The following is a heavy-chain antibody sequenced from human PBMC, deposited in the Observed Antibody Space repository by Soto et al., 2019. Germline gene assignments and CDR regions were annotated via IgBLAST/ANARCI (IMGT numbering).Heavy chain of an antibody. CDR3: ASIWFGDFDY. D-gene: IGHD3-10*01. Sequence: PSETLSLTCIVSGGSISNYYWSWIRQPPGKGLEWIGYIYYRGSTNYNPSLKSRVTISVDTSKNQFSLKLSSVTAADTAVYYCASIWFGDFDYWGHGTLVTVAS. V-gene: IGHV4-59*01. CDR1: GGSISNYY. J-gene: IGHJ4*01. CDR2: IYYRGST.